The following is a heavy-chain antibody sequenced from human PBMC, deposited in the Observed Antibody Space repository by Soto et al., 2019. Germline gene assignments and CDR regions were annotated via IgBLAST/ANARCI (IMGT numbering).Heavy chain of an antibody. CDR1: GGTFSSYA. J-gene: IGHJ4*02. D-gene: IGHD3-22*01. CDR3: ARTFLDYYDSSGYYPIFDY. V-gene: IGHV1-69*01. CDR2: IIPIFGTA. Sequence: QVQLVQSGAEVKKPGSSVKVSCKASGGTFSSYAISWVRQAPGQGLEWMGGIIPIFGTANYAQKFQGRVKITADESTSTAYMELSSLRSEDTAVYYCARTFLDYYDSSGYYPIFDYWGQGTLVTVSS.